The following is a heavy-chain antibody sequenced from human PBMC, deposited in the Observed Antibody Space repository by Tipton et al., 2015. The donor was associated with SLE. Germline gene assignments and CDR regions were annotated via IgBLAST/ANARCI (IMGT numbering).Heavy chain of an antibody. D-gene: IGHD3-10*01. J-gene: IGHJ3*02. CDR1: GFTFSSYG. CDR3: AKDFEVRGVIDAFDI. Sequence: SLRLSCAASGFTFSSYGMHWVRQAPGKGLEWVAFIRYDGSNKYYADSVKGRFTISRDNSKNTLYLQMNSLRAEDTAVYYCAKDFEVRGVIDAFDIWGQGTMVTVSS. V-gene: IGHV3-30*02. CDR2: IRYDGSNK.